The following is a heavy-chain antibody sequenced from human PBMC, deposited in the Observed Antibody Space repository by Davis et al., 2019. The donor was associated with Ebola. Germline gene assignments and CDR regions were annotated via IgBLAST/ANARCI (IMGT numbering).Heavy chain of an antibody. Sequence: AASVKVSCKASGGTFSSNAISWVRQAPGQGLEWMGGIIPIFGTANYAQKFQGRVTITADESTSTAYMELSSLRSEDSAVFYCARELLDYSKNKLYYYYSMDVWGQGTTVTVSS. V-gene: IGHV1-69*13. CDR1: GGTFSSNA. CDR2: IIPIFGTA. J-gene: IGHJ6*02. CDR3: ARELLDYSKNKLYYYYSMDV. D-gene: IGHD4-11*01.